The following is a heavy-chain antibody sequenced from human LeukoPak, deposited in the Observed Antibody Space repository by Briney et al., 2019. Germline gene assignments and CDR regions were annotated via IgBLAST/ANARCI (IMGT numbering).Heavy chain of an antibody. CDR1: GITLSNYG. D-gene: IGHD3-22*01. CDR3: AKRGVVIRVILVGFHKEAYYFDS. V-gene: IGHV3-23*01. J-gene: IGHJ4*02. CDR2: ISSSGGST. Sequence: PGGSLRLSCVVSGITLSNYGMSWVRQAPGKGLEWVAGISSSGGSTNYADSVKGRFTISRDNPKHTLYLQMNSLRAEDTAVYFCAKRGVVIRVILVGFHKEAYYFDSWGQGALVTVSS.